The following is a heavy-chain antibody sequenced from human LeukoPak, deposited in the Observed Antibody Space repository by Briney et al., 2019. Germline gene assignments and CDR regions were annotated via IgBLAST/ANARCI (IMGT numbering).Heavy chain of an antibody. Sequence: ASVKVSCKASGYTFTSEDINWVRQAPGQGPEWMGWMNPNSGNTGLTQKLQGRVTMTRDTSISTAYMELNSLKSEDTAVYFCARGRNSWYNYWGQGTLVTVSS. CDR2: MNPNSGNT. CDR1: GYTFTSED. V-gene: IGHV1-8*01. J-gene: IGHJ4*02. CDR3: ARGRNSWYNY. D-gene: IGHD6-13*01.